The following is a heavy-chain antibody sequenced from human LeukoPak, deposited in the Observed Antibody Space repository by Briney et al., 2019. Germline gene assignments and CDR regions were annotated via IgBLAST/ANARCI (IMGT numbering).Heavy chain of an antibody. CDR3: AKELRYFDWLLYYYYYMDV. J-gene: IGHJ6*03. CDR2: IRYDGSNK. Sequence: GGSLRLSCAASGFTFSSYGMHWVRQAPGKGLEWVAFIRYDGSNKYYADSVKGRLTISRDNSKNTLYLQMSSLRAEDTAVYYCAKELRYFDWLLYYYYYMDVWGKGTTVTISS. V-gene: IGHV3-30*02. CDR1: GFTFSSYG. D-gene: IGHD3-9*01.